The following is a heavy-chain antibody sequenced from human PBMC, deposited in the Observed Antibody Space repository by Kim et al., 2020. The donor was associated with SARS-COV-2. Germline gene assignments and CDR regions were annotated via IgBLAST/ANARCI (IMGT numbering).Heavy chain of an antibody. CDR1: GGTFSSYT. Sequence: SVKVSCKASGGTFSSYTISWVRQAPGQGLEWMGRIIPILGIANYAQKFQGRVTITADKSTSTAYMELSSLRSEDTAVYYCARAGDYYDSSGYYILYGMDVWGQGTTVTVSS. J-gene: IGHJ6*02. CDR3: ARAGDYYDSSGYYILYGMDV. CDR2: IIPILGIA. D-gene: IGHD3-22*01. V-gene: IGHV1-69*02.